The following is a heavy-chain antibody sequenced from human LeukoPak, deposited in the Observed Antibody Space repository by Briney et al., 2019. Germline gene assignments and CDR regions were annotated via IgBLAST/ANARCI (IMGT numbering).Heavy chain of an antibody. V-gene: IGHV4-4*07. D-gene: IGHD3-10*01. J-gene: IGHJ3*02. CDR2: IYTSGRT. CDR3: AKSNGYGLVDI. Sequence: SETLSLTCTVSGGSISGDYWSWIRQPAGTGLEWIGRIYTSGRTIYSPSLKSRVTISLDTSRNQFSLKLNSVTAADTAVYYCAKSNGYGLVDIWGQGTMVTVSS. CDR1: GGSISGDY.